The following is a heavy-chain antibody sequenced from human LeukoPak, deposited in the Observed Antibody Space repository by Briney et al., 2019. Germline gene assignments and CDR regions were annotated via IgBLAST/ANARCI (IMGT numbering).Heavy chain of an antibody. CDR3: ARAGYNWNYGAFDI. V-gene: IGHV3-33*01. J-gene: IGHJ3*02. Sequence: GGSLRLSCAASGFTFSSYGMHWVRQAPGKGLEGVAVIWYDGSNKYYADSVKGRFTISRDNSKNTLYLRMNSLRAEDTAVYYCARAGYNWNYGAFDIWGQGTMVTVSS. CDR1: GFTFSSYG. CDR2: IWYDGSNK. D-gene: IGHD1-7*01.